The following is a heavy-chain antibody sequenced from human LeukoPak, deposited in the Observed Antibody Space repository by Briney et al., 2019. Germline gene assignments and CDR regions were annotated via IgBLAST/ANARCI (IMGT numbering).Heavy chain of an antibody. CDR1: GDSASSNSAA. Sequence: SQTLSLTCAISGDSASSNSAAWNWIRQSPSRGLEWLGRTYYRSKWYNDYAVSVKSRITINPDTSKNQFSLQLNSVTPEDTAVYYCARGPRIAAAGNSGFTPWGQGTLVTVSS. V-gene: IGHV6-1*01. D-gene: IGHD6-13*01. J-gene: IGHJ5*02. CDR2: TYYRSKWYN. CDR3: ARGPRIAAAGNSGFTP.